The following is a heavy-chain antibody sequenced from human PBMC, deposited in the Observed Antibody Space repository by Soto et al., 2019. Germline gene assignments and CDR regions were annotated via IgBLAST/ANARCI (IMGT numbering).Heavy chain of an antibody. CDR3: ARRGSGSYYDY. D-gene: IGHD1-26*01. J-gene: IGHJ4*02. V-gene: IGHV3-23*01. CDR1: GFTFSSYA. CDR2: ISGSGGST. Sequence: EVQLLESGGGLVQPGGSLILSCAASGFTFSSYAMRWVRQAPVKGLEWVSAISGSGGSTYYADSVKGRFTISRDNSKNTLYLQMNSLRAEDTAVYYCARRGSGSYYDYRGQGALVTVSS.